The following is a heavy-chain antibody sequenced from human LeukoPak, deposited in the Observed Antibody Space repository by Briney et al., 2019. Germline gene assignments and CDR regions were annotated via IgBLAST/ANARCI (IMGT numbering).Heavy chain of an antibody. CDR3: ARMYSGTSYYFDF. CDR1: SVSISDYH. J-gene: IGHJ4*02. Sequence: SETLSLTCSVSSVSISDYHWIWIRQPPAKGLEWMGYFSYSGSTRYNPSLKSRVTMSVDTSKNQFSLRLNSVAAADTAVYYCARMYSGTSYYFDFWGQGTLVTVSS. V-gene: IGHV4-59*01. CDR2: FSYSGST. D-gene: IGHD1-26*01.